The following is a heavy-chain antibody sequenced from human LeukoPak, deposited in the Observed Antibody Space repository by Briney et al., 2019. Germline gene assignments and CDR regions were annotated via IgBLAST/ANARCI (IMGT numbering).Heavy chain of an antibody. J-gene: IGHJ4*02. Sequence: PSETLSLTCTVSGGSISSSSYYWGWIRQPPGKGLEWIGSIYYSGSTYYNPSLKSRVTISVDTSKNQFSLKLSSVTAADTAVYYCARANRPHYYDSSGYYFDYWGQGTLVTVSS. V-gene: IGHV4-39*01. CDR1: GGSISSSSYY. CDR2: IYYSGST. D-gene: IGHD3-22*01. CDR3: ARANRPHYYDSSGYYFDY.